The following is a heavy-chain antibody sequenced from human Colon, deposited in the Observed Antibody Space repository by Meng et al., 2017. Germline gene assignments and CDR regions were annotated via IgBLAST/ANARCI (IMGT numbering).Heavy chain of an antibody. CDR1: GDSIGSTTYY. V-gene: IGHV4-31*03. CDR2: VHYSGGT. Sequence: QVQLQESVPGLVQPSQTLSLTCSVSGDSIGSTTYYWTWIRHYPGKGLEWIGYVHYSGGTYYNPSLQSRLTISMETSQNQFSLKLSSVTAADTAVYHCAREGVGYNAYSDSWGQGIVVTVSS. D-gene: IGHD3-10*01. J-gene: IGHJ4*02. CDR3: AREGVGYNAYSDS.